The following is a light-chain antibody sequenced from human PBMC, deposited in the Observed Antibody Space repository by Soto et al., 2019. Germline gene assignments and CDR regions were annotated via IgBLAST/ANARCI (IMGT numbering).Light chain of an antibody. J-gene: IGLJ2*01. CDR1: SSNIGSNY. CDR3: GAWDTSLRAGV. V-gene: IGLV1-51*02. Sequence: QSVLTQPPSVSAAPGKKVTISGSGSSSNIGSNYVSWYQQYQGTAPKHLLCENNEPPSAIPDRFSGSKSGTSATLVITGLQTGDEADYYCGAWDTSLRAGVFGGGTELTVL. CDR2: ENN.